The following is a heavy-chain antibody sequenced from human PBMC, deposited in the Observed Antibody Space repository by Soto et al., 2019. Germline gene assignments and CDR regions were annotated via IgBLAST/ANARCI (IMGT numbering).Heavy chain of an antibody. CDR1: GFTFSSYA. CDR2: ISGSGGST. J-gene: IGHJ4*02. CDR3: AKFMGYCSSTSCYSYFDY. D-gene: IGHD2-2*02. Sequence: GGSLRLSCAASGFTFSSYAMSWVRQAPGKGLEWVSAISGSGGSTYYADSVKGRFTIPRDNSKNTLYLQMNSLRAEDTAVYYCAKFMGYCSSTSCYSYFDYWGQGTLVTVSS. V-gene: IGHV3-23*01.